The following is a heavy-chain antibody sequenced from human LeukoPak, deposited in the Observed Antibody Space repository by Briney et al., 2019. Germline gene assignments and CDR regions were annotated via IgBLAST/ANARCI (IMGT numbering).Heavy chain of an antibody. V-gene: IGHV4-59*08. CDR3: ASHRDCCALEAFDI. J-gene: IGHJ3*02. CDR2: VSYSGTT. CDR1: GGSISSFY. D-gene: IGHD2-21*01. Sequence: SETLSLTCTVSGGSISSFYWSWIRQPPGKGLEWIGCVSYSGTTNYNPSLRSRVTLSVDTSKSHFSLKLSSVTAADTAVYYCASHRDCCALEAFDIWGQGTLVTVSS.